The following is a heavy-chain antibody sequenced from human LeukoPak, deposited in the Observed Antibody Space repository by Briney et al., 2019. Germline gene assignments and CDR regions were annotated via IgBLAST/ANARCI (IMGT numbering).Heavy chain of an antibody. CDR1: GFTFSSYW. CDR3: ARVLSSSWFDAFDI. J-gene: IGHJ3*02. D-gene: IGHD6-13*01. CDR2: IKQDGSEK. V-gene: IGHV3-7*01. Sequence: GGSLRLSCAASGFTFSSYWMSWVRQAPGKGLEWVANIKQDGSEKYYVDSVKGRFTISRDNAKNSLYLQMNSLRAEDTAVYYCARVLSSSWFDAFDIWGLGTMVTVSS.